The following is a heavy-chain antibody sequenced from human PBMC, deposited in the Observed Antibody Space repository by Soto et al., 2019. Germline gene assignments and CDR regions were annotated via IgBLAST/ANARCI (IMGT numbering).Heavy chain of an antibody. V-gene: IGHV4-59*01. CDR3: ARDTYYYGSGSYYPLDV. CDR2: IYYSGST. Sequence: SETLSLTCTVSGGSISSYYWSWIRQPPGKGLEWIGYIYYSGSTNYNPSLKSRVTISVDTSKNQFSLKLSSVTAADTAVYYCARDTYYYGSGSYYPLDVWGQGTTVTVSS. J-gene: IGHJ6*02. D-gene: IGHD3-10*01. CDR1: GGSISSYY.